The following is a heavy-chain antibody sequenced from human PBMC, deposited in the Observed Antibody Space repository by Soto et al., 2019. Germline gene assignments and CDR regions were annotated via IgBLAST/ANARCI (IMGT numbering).Heavy chain of an antibody. D-gene: IGHD3-3*01. CDR3: ARGRYYFWSGYPYYYYYGMDV. Sequence: PETLSLTCAVYGGSFSGYYWSWIRQPPGKGLEWIGEINHSGSTNYNPSLKSRVTISVDTSKNQFSLKLSSVTTADTAVYYCARGRYYFWSGYPYYYYYGMDVWGQWPTVT. J-gene: IGHJ6*02. CDR2: INHSGST. V-gene: IGHV4-34*01. CDR1: GGSFSGYY.